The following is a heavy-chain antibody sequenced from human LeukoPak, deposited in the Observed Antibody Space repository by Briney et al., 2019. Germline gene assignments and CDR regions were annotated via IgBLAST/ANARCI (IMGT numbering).Heavy chain of an antibody. CDR1: GASISNYY. Sequence: PSETLSLTCTVSGASISNYYWSWIRQPPGKGLEWIGYISYSGSTNYNPSLRSRVTISVDTSKNQFSLKLSSVTAADTAVYYCAREGRIGGSLAYWGQGTLVTVSS. CDR2: ISYSGST. CDR3: AREGRIGGSLAY. V-gene: IGHV4-59*01. D-gene: IGHD1-26*01. J-gene: IGHJ4*02.